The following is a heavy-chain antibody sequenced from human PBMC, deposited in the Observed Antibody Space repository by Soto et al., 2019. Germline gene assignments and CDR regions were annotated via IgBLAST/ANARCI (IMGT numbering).Heavy chain of an antibody. CDR1: GFSLSTSGVG. V-gene: IGHV2-5*02. CDR3: AHRLGLGYSYGNFAY. Sequence: QITLKESGPTLVKPTQTLTLTCTFSGFSLSTSGVGVGWIRQPPGKALEWLALIYWDDDKRYSPSLKSRLTITKDPSKDPVVLTMTNMDPADTATYYCAHRLGLGYSYGNFAYWGQGTLVTVSS. CDR2: IYWDDDK. J-gene: IGHJ4*02. D-gene: IGHD5-18*01.